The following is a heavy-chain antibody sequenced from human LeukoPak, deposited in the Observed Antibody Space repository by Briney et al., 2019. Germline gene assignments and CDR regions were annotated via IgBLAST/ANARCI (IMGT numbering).Heavy chain of an antibody. V-gene: IGHV3-30*03. D-gene: IGHD3-22*01. J-gene: IGHJ4*02. CDR1: GFAFSIFA. Sequence: GGSLRLSCAASGFAFSIFAIHWVRQAPDKGLEWVAVIAYDGSSKYYADSVKGRFTISRDNSKNTLYLQMNSLRAEDTAVYYCARDEHSSGYSALSRFDYWGQGTLVTVSS. CDR3: ARDEHSSGYSALSRFDY. CDR2: IAYDGSSK.